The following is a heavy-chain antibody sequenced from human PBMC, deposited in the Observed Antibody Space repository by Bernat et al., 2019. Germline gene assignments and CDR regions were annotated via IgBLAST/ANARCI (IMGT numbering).Heavy chain of an antibody. Sequence: QVQLQQWGAGLLKPSETLSLTCAVSDGAFSTYYWGWIRQPPGKGLEWIGETNHSGSTNYHPSLKSRVTMSVDTSSNRFSLELSSVTAGDSAIYFCARGGVDNSNYGGLFDSWGQGTLLTVSS. D-gene: IGHD4-4*01. V-gene: IGHV4-34*02. CDR3: ARGGVDNSNYGGLFDS. CDR2: TNHSGST. J-gene: IGHJ4*02. CDR1: DGAFSTYY.